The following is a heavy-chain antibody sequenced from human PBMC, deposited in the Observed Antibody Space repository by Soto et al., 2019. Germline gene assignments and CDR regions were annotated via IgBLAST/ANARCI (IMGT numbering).Heavy chain of an antibody. CDR3: ASLAGSSDYHRYLDY. CDR1: GYSFSTYW. J-gene: IGHJ4*02. V-gene: IGHV5-51*01. D-gene: IGHD3-22*01. Sequence: GESLTISCKGSGYSFSTYWIGWVRRMPGKGLEWMGIIYPGDSETRYSPSFQGQVTISADKSISAAQLQWSSLKASDTAMYYCASLAGSSDYHRYLDYRGQGTLVTGSS. CDR2: IYPGDSET.